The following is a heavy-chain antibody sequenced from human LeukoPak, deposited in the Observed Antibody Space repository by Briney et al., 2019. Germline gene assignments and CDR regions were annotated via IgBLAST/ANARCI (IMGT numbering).Heavy chain of an antibody. D-gene: IGHD3-22*01. Sequence: PSETLSLTCTVSGGSISSGDYYWSWIRQPPGKGLEWIGYIYYSGSTYYNPSLKSRVIISVDTSKNQFSLKLSSVTAADTAVYYCARAVVENYYDSSGYLFDYWGQGTLVTVSS. CDR2: IYYSGST. CDR1: GGSISSGDYY. J-gene: IGHJ4*02. CDR3: ARAVVENYYDSSGYLFDY. V-gene: IGHV4-30-4*01.